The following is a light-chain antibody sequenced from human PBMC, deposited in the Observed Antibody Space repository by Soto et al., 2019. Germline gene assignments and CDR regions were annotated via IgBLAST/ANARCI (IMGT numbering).Light chain of an antibody. CDR2: DVT. Sequence: QSALTQPRSVSGSPGQSVAISCTGTSSDVGGYDYVSWFQHHPGKAPKLMIYDVTKRPSGVPDRFSGSKSGNTASLTISGLQAEDEADYYCCSYAGSPYVFGTGTKLTGL. J-gene: IGLJ1*01. CDR1: SSDVGGYDY. V-gene: IGLV2-11*01. CDR3: CSYAGSPYV.